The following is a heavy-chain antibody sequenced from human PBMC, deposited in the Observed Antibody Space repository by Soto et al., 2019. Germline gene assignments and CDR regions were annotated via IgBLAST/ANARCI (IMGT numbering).Heavy chain of an antibody. CDR1: GFTFSTYA. CDR2: ISGSGDRT. J-gene: IGHJ4*02. CDR3: VKDGAYSSSSLSDFDY. V-gene: IGHV3-23*01. Sequence: EVQLLESGGGLVQPGGSLRLSCAASGFTFSTYAMNWVRQAPGKGLEWVSAISGSGDRTYYADSVRGRFTISKDSSKNTLYPQMISLRAEDPAVYSSVKDGAYSSSSLSDFDYWGQGTLVTVS. D-gene: IGHD6-6*01.